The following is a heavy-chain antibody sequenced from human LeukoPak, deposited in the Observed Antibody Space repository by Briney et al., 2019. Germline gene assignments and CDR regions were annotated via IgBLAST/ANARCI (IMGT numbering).Heavy chain of an antibody. CDR1: GFTFSSYE. Sequence: GGSLRLSCAASGFTFSSYELNWVRQAPGKGLEWASYISSSGSTIYYADSVKGRFTISRDNAKNSLYLQMNSLRAEDTAVYYCARVGAAADVDYWGQGTLVTVSS. V-gene: IGHV3-48*03. CDR2: ISSSGSTI. D-gene: IGHD6-13*01. CDR3: ARVGAAADVDY. J-gene: IGHJ4*02.